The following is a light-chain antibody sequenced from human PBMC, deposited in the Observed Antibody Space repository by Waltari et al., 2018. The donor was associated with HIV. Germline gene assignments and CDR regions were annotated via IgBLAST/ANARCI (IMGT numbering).Light chain of an antibody. CDR3: CSYARSGIP. Sequence: QSALTLPDSVSGSFGQSTTISRTGTSSAVGSYNLVSWYQYHPGKAPKLIIYEVSKRPSGVSNRFSGSKSGNTASLTVSGLQAEDEAHYYCCSYARSGIPFGGGTKLTVL. CDR2: EVS. CDR1: SSAVGSYNL. J-gene: IGLJ2*01. V-gene: IGLV2-23*02.